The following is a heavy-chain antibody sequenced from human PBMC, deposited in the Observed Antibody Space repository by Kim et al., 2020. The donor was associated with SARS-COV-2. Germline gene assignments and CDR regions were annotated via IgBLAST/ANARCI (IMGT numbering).Heavy chain of an antibody. CDR3: ARSIAAAGRGWFDP. CDR1: GFTFSSYA. D-gene: IGHD6-13*01. Sequence: GGSLRLSCAASGFTFSSYAMHWVRLAPGKGLEWVAVISYDGSNKYYADSVKGRFTISRDNSKNTLYLQMNSLRAEDTAVYYCARSIAAAGRGWFDPWGQGTLVTVSS. CDR2: ISYDGSNK. J-gene: IGHJ5*02. V-gene: IGHV3-30-3*01.